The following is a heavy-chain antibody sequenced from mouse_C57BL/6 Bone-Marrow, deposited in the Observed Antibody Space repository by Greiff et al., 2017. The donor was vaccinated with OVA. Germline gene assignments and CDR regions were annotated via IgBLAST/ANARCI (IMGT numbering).Heavy chain of an antibody. J-gene: IGHJ4*01. V-gene: IGHV7-3*01. CDR2: IRNKANGYTT. D-gene: IGHD1-1*01. CDR1: GFTFTDYY. CDR3: ARSTTVVEYYAMDY. Sequence: EVQVVESGGGLVQPGGSLSLSCAASGFTFTDYYMSWVRQPPGKALEWLGFIRNKANGYTTEYSASVKGRFTISRDNSQSILYLQMNALRAEDSATYYCARSTTVVEYYAMDYWGQGTSVTVSS.